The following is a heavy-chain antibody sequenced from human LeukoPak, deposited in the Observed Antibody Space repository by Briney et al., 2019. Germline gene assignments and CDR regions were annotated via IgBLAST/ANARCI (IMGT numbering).Heavy chain of an antibody. CDR2: INHSGST. CDR3: ARGRGSGYDSRFLRYYYYGMDV. V-gene: IGHV4-34*01. J-gene: IGHJ6*02. CDR1: GGSFSGYY. Sequence: KASETLSLTCAVYGGSFSGYYWSWIRQPPGKGLEWIGEINHSGSTNYNPSLKSRGTISVDTSKNQFSLTLSSVTAADTAVYYCARGRGSGYDSRFLRYYYYGMDVWGQGTTVTVSS. D-gene: IGHD5-12*01.